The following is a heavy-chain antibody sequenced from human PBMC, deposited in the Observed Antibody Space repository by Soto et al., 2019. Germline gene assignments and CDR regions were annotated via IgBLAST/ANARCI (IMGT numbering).Heavy chain of an antibody. CDR2: IYYSGGT. D-gene: IGHD3-3*01. V-gene: IGHV4-61*01. Sequence: SETLSLTCTVSGGSVTSGNYYWSWIRQSPGKGLEWIGNIYYSGGTKYNPSLKSRVTISVDPSRNQFSLKLSSVTAADTAVYYCARTVGVVSASLGFDYWGQGTLVTVSS. CDR3: ARTVGVVSASLGFDY. CDR1: GGSVTSGNYY. J-gene: IGHJ4*02.